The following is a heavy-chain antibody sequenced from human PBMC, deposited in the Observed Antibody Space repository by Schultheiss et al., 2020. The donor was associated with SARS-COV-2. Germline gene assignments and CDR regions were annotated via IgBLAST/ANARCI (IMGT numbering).Heavy chain of an antibody. CDR3: ARAYYDFWSGYVSYWYFDL. Sequence: ASVKVSCKASGYTFTSYGISWVRQAPGQGLEWMGWISAYNGNTNYAQKLQGRVTMTTDTSTSTAYMELRSLRSDDTAVYYCARAYYDFWSGYVSYWYFDLWGRGTLVTVSS. CDR1: GYTFTSYG. D-gene: IGHD3-3*01. V-gene: IGHV1-18*01. J-gene: IGHJ2*01. CDR2: ISAYNGNT.